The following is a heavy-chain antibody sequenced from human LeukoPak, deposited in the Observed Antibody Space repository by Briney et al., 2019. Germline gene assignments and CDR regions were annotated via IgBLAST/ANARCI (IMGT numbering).Heavy chain of an antibody. V-gene: IGHV4-39*07. CDR1: GGSISTSSYS. J-gene: IGHJ4*02. D-gene: IGHD5-18*01. CDR3: ARDKGRGYSYGYVVY. CDR2: IYYTGST. Sequence: KPSETLSLTCTVSGGSISTSSYSWGWIRQPPGKGLEWIGTIYYTGSTNYNPSLKSRVTISVDTSKNQFSLKLSSVTAADTAVYYCARDKGRGYSYGYVVYWGRGTLVTVSS.